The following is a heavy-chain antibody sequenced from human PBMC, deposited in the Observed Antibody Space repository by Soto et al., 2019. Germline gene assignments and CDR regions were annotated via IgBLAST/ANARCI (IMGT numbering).Heavy chain of an antibody. CDR1: GFTFSSYW. CDR2: INSDGSST. J-gene: IGHJ4*02. Sequence: PGGSLRLSCAASGFTFSSYWMHWVRQAPGKGLVWVSRINSDGSSTSYADPVKGRFTISRDNAKNTLYLQMNSLRAEDTAVYYCARALVGARPLDYWGQGTLVTVSS. V-gene: IGHV3-74*01. D-gene: IGHD1-26*01. CDR3: ARALVGARPLDY.